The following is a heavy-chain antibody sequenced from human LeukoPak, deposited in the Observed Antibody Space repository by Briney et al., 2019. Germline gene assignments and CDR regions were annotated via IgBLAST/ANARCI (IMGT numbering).Heavy chain of an antibody. V-gene: IGHV1-2*02. CDR3: ARVVDTAMVTGNFDY. CDR1: GYTFTGYY. D-gene: IGHD5-18*01. CDR2: INPNSGGT. Sequence: ASVKVSCKASGYTFTGYYMHWVRQAPGQGLEWMGWINPNSGGTNYAQKFQGRVTMTRDTSISTAYMELSRLRSDDTAVYYCARVVDTAMVTGNFDYWGQGTLVTVSS. J-gene: IGHJ4*02.